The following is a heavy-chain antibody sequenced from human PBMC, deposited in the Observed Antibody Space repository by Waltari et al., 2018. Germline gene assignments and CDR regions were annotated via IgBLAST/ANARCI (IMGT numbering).Heavy chain of an antibody. CDR1: GYIFTESA. D-gene: IGHD2-2*01. V-gene: IGHV7-4-1*02. CDR2: INTNTGNP. Sequence: QVQLVQSGSELKKPGASVKVSCKASGYIFTESAINWVGQAPGQGLELMGWINTNTGNPSYVQGFSGRCVFSWDTAVSTAYLQINSLKAEDTAVYYCTREVVPAATIVVNWFDPWGQGTLVTVSS. J-gene: IGHJ5*02. CDR3: TREVVPAATIVVNWFDP.